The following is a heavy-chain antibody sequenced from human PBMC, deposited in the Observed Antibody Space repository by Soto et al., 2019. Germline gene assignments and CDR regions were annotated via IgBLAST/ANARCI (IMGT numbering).Heavy chain of an antibody. CDR3: ARVLNQFGRGYTLDV. V-gene: IGHV4-59*08. J-gene: IGHJ6*02. D-gene: IGHD3-3*01. CDR1: GGTISSWY. Sequence: LSLTCTVSGGTISSWYWSWIRQPPGKGLEWIGYIYYSGSTYYNPSLKSRVTISVDTSKNQFSLKLSSVTAADTAVYYCARVLNQFGRGYTLDVGGQGTTVTVS. CDR2: IYYSGST.